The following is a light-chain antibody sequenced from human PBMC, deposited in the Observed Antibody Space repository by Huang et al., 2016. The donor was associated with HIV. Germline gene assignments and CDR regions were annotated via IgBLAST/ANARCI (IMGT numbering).Light chain of an antibody. CDR2: GAS. Sequence: EIVLTQSPGTLSLSPGERATLSCRASQSVSSRYLAWYQQKPGQAPRLLIYGASYRATGIPDGFSGSGSGTDFTLTISRLDPEDLAVYYCQQYGTSRIFTFGPGTRVDIK. J-gene: IGKJ3*01. CDR3: QQYGTSRIFT. CDR1: QSVSSRY. V-gene: IGKV3-20*01.